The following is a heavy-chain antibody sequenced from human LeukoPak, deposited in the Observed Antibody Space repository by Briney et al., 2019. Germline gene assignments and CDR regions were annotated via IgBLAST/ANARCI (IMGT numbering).Heavy chain of an antibody. J-gene: IGHJ6*03. CDR2: IYTGGST. CDR1: GGSISSYY. D-gene: IGHD2-2*01. CDR3: ARLAKDIVVVPAAQANYYYYYYMDV. V-gene: IGHV4-4*09. Sequence: SETLSLTCTVSGGSISSYYWSWIRQPPGKGLEWIGYIYTGGSTNYNPSLKSRVTISVDTSKNQFSLKLSSVTAADTAVYYCARLAKDIVVVPAAQANYYYYYYMDVWGKGTTVTVSS.